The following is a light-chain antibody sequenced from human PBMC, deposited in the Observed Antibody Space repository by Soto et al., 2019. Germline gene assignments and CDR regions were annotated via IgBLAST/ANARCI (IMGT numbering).Light chain of an antibody. V-gene: IGLV2-23*02. CDR1: TSDIGAYNY. CDR3: CSSGGSPTYV. J-gene: IGLJ1*01. CDR2: EVT. Sequence: QSALTQPASVSGSPGQSITISCTGTTSDIGAYNYVSWYQHNPGNAPKLMIYEVTNRPSGVSNRFSGSKSGNTASLTISGLKVEDEADYYCCSSGGSPTYVFGTGTKLTVL.